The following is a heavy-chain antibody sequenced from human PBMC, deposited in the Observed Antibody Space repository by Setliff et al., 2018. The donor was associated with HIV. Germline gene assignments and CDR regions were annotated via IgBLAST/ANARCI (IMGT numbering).Heavy chain of an antibody. CDR3: ARGLSFYDPGGFDY. D-gene: IGHD3-22*01. CDR2: TYTSGST. Sequence: PSETLSLTCTVSGGSIGSYYWSWIRQPPGKGLEWIGYTYTSGSTNYNPSLKSRVTISVDTSKNQFSLKLSSVTAADTAVYYCARGLSFYDPGGFDYWGQGTLVTVSS. J-gene: IGHJ4*02. CDR1: GGSIGSYY. V-gene: IGHV4-4*09.